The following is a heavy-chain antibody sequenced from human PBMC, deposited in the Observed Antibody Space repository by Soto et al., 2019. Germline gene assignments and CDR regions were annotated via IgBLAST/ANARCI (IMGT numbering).Heavy chain of an antibody. CDR3: ARQTCYNYFTGYLDY. CDR2: ISYDGSNK. D-gene: IGHD3-9*01. J-gene: IGHJ4*01. CDR1: GFTFSNHA. V-gene: IGHV3-30-3*01. Sequence: GSLRLSCAASGFTFSNHAIHWVRQAPGKGLEWVAVISYDGSNKYYADSVKGRFTISRDNSKNTLYLHMQSLRFNHPTLYYCARQTCYNYFTGYLDYWGPGTLVTVSS.